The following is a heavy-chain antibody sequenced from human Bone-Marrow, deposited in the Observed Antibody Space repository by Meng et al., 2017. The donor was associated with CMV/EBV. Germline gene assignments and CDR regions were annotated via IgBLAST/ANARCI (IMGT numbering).Heavy chain of an antibody. D-gene: IGHD2-2*02. J-gene: IGHJ6*02. V-gene: IGHV1-2*02. CDR1: GYTFTGYY. CDR3: ARDGLDIVVVPAAISVSRYYGMDV. Sequence: ASVKVSCKASGYTFTGYYMHWVRQAPGQGLEWTGWINPNSGGTNYAQKFQGRVTMTRDTSISTAYMELSRLRSDDTAVYYCARDGLDIVVVPAAISVSRYYGMDVWGQGTTVTVSS. CDR2: INPNSGGT.